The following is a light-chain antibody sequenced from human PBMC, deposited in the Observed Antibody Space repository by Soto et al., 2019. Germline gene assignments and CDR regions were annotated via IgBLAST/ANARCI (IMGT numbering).Light chain of an antibody. CDR3: QQSFRTPFT. CDR2: KAS. CDR1: QSIALF. J-gene: IGKJ3*01. Sequence: DIQMTQSPSSLSASVGDRVTITCRASQSIALFLNWYQQKPGKAPQLLIYKASTLEPGVPSRFIGTGSGTDFTRIVSSLQPDDSATYFGQQSFRTPFTFGPGTKVDIK. V-gene: IGKV1-39*01.